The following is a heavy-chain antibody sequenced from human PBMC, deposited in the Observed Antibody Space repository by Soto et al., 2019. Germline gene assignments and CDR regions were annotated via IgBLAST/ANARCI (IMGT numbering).Heavy chain of an antibody. Sequence: GGSLRLSCAASGFTFSSYAMSWVRQAPGKGLEWVSAISGSGGSTYYADSVKGRFTISRDNSKNTLYLQMNSLRAEDTAVYYCAKGRDQWLGLYGMDVWGQGTTVTVSS. CDR3: AKGRDQWLGLYGMDV. CDR1: GFTFSSYA. J-gene: IGHJ6*02. CDR2: ISGSGGST. D-gene: IGHD6-19*01. V-gene: IGHV3-23*01.